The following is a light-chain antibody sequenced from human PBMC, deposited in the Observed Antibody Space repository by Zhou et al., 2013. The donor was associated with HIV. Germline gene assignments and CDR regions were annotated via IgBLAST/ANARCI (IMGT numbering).Light chain of an antibody. J-gene: IGKJ5*01. V-gene: IGKV1-5*03. Sequence: DIQMTQSPSSVSASVGDRVTITCRASQGISRWLAWYQQKPGKAPKLLIYKASTLESGAPLRFSGSRSGTDFSLTISSLQPDDSANYYCQQYNSYPITFGQGTRLEI. CDR1: QGISRW. CDR3: QQYNSYPIT. CDR2: KAS.